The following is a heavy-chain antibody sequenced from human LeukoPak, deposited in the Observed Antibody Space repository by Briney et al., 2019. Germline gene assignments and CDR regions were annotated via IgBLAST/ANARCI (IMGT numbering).Heavy chain of an antibody. CDR2: IYYSGST. Sequence: SETLSLTCTVSGGSISSYYWSWIRQPPGKGLEWIGYIYYSGSTNYNPSLKSRVTISVDTSKNQFSLKLSSVTAADTAVYYCATGSITMVRGVTVHYYYYGMDVWGQGTTVTVSS. V-gene: IGHV4-59*01. CDR1: GGSISSYY. D-gene: IGHD3-10*01. J-gene: IGHJ6*02. CDR3: ATGSITMVRGVTVHYYYYGMDV.